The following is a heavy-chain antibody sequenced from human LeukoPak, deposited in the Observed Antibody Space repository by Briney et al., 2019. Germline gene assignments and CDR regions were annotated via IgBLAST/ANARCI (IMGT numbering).Heavy chain of an antibody. V-gene: IGHV3-48*03. D-gene: IGHD3-22*01. Sequence: GGPLRLSCAASGFTFSSYEMNWVRQAPGKGLEWVSYISSSGSTIYYADSVKGRFTISRDNAKNSLYLQMSSLRAEDTAVYYCARGQYSGYYYFDYWGQGTPVTVSS. CDR1: GFTFSSYE. J-gene: IGHJ4*02. CDR2: ISSSGSTI. CDR3: ARGQYSGYYYFDY.